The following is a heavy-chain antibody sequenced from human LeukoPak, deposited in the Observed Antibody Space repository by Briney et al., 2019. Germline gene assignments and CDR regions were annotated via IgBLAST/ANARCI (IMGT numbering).Heavy chain of an antibody. CDR3: ARAMKDYYDSSGYSLFDY. Sequence: ASVKVSCKASGYTFTGYYMHWVRQAPGQGLEWMGWINPNSGGTNYAQKFQGWVTMTRDTSISTAYMELSRLRSDDTAAYYCARAMKDYYDSSGYSLFDYWGQGTLVTVSS. J-gene: IGHJ4*02. V-gene: IGHV1-2*04. CDR2: INPNSGGT. D-gene: IGHD3-22*01. CDR1: GYTFTGYY.